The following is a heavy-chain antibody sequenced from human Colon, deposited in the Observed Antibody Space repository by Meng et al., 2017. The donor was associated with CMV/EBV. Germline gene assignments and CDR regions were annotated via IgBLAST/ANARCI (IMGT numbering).Heavy chain of an antibody. CDR1: GFNFDDYG. CDR2: VNWKGSST. V-gene: IGHV3-20*04. Sequence: GESLKISCIASGFNFDDYGMNWVRQVPGKGPEWVAGVNWKGSSTTYADSVKGRFTISRDNAKKLLFLQMNSLRDEDTALYYCARDVGSGSYQPHRYYGLDLWGPGTTVTVSS. CDR3: ARDVGSGSYQPHRYYGLDL. D-gene: IGHD3-10*01. J-gene: IGHJ6*02.